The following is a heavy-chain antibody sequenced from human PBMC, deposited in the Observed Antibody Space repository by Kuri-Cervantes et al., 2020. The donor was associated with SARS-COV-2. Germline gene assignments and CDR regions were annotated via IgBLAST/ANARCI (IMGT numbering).Heavy chain of an antibody. CDR1: GDTLTYRF. V-gene: IGHV1-45*01. CDR2: ITPFNGNT. D-gene: IGHD5-24*01. J-gene: IGHJ3*02. Sequence: SVKVTCKASGDTLTYRFLHWVRQAPGQAPEWMGWITPFNGNTKYAQKFQDRVTITRDRPMNTAYMELNSLRSEDTAMYYCARSGPGAISREDGALDILGQGTMVTISS. CDR3: ARSGPGAISREDGALDI.